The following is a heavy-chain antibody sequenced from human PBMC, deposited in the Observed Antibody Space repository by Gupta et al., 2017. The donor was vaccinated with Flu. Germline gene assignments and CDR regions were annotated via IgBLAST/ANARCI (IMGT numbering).Heavy chain of an antibody. CDR2: IIPIFGTA. D-gene: IGHD3-22*01. Sequence: QVQLVQSGAEVKKPGSSVKVSCKASGGTFSSYAISWVRQAPGQGLEWMGGIIPIFGTANYAQKFQGRVTITADESTSTAYMELSSLRSEDTAVYYCARTHYYDSSGYYYYYYGMDVWGQGTTVTVSS. CDR3: ARTHYYDSSGYYYYYYGMDV. CDR1: GGTFSSYA. J-gene: IGHJ6*02. V-gene: IGHV1-69*01.